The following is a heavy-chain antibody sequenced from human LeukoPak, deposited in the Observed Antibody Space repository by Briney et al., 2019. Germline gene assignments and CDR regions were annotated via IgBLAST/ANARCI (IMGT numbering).Heavy chain of an antibody. D-gene: IGHD2-2*01. CDR2: INHSGST. Sequence: SETLSLTCAVYGGSFSGYYWSWIRQPPGKGLEWLGEINHSGSTNYNPSLKSRVTISVDTSKNQFSLKLSSVTAADTAVYYCARGPEDIVVVPAALNWFDPWGQGTLVTVSS. CDR1: GGSFSGYY. CDR3: ARGPEDIVVVPAALNWFDP. V-gene: IGHV4-34*01. J-gene: IGHJ5*02.